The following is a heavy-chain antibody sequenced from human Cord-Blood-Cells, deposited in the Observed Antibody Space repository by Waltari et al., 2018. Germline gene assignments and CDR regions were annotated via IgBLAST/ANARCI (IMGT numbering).Heavy chain of an antibody. CDR3: ARDRLTYSSGWYGDFQH. D-gene: IGHD6-19*01. CDR1: GYTFTSYY. J-gene: IGHJ1*01. Sequence: QVQLVQSGAEVKKPGASVKVSCKASGYTFTSYYMHWVPQAPGQGLEWMGIINPSGGSTSYAQKFQGRVTMTRDTSTSTVYMELSSLRSEDTAVYYCARDRLTYSSGWYGDFQHWGQGTLVTVSS. CDR2: INPSGGST. V-gene: IGHV1-46*01.